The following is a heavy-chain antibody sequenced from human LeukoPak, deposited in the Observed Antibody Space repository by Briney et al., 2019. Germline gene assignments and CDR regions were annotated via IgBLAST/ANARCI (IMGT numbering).Heavy chain of an antibody. J-gene: IGHJ6*03. Sequence: SETLSPTCTVSGGSISSYYWSWIRQPPGKGLEWIGYIYYSGSTNYNPSLKSRVTISVDTSKNQFSLKLSSVTAADTAVYYCARGSYYGSGSLYYYYYYMDVWGKGTTVTISS. CDR2: IYYSGST. CDR3: ARGSYYGSGSLYYYYYYMDV. V-gene: IGHV4-59*01. D-gene: IGHD3-10*01. CDR1: GGSISSYY.